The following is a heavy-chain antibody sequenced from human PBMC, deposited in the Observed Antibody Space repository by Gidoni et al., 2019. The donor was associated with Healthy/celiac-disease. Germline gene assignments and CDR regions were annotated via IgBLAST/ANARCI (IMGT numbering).Heavy chain of an antibody. Sequence: QVQLVESGGGVVQPGRSLRLSCAASGFTLSSYGMHWVRQAPGKGLEWVAVISYDGSNKYYADSVKGRFTISRDNSKNTLYLQMNSLRAEDTAVYYCAKDPRRIVVVVAATPDYWGQGTLVTVSS. CDR1: GFTLSSYG. J-gene: IGHJ4*02. CDR2: ISYDGSNK. V-gene: IGHV3-30*18. D-gene: IGHD2-15*01. CDR3: AKDPRRIVVVVAATPDY.